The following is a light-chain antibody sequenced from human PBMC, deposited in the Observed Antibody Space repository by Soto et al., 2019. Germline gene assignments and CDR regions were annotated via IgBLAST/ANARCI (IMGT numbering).Light chain of an antibody. CDR1: QSVSTN. CDR3: QQYGSSPET. J-gene: IGKJ1*01. CDR2: GAS. Sequence: EIVLTQSPVTLSLAPGGIVTLSCRASQSVSTNLAWYQQKPGKAPRLLIYGASSRATGIPDRFSGSGSGTDFTLTISRLEPEDFAVYYCQQYGSSPETFGQGTKVDIK. V-gene: IGKV3-20*01.